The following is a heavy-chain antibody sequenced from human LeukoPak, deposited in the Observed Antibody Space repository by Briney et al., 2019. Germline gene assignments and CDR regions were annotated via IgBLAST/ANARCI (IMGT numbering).Heavy chain of an antibody. CDR1: GAFISSYY. V-gene: IGHV4-59*01. CDR3: ARDGYLHPTRQQLVGGYFDY. CDR2: IYYSGNT. D-gene: IGHD6-13*01. J-gene: IGHJ4*02. Sequence: PSATLPPSCTAAGAFISSYYWCWLRQPPGKRVERVGNIYYSGNTNYNPSLKSRVTISVDTSKNQFSLKLSSVTAADTAVYYCARDGYLHPTRQQLVGGYFDYWGQGTLVTVSS.